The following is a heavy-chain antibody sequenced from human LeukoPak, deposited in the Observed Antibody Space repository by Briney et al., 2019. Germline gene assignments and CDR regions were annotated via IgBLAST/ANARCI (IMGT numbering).Heavy chain of an antibody. CDR3: GRVFHYYGWGVFPLWFTP. J-gene: IGHJ5*02. CDR2: LYHSGST. Sequence: PSETLSLTCTVSGYSISSGYYWGWIRQPPGKGLEWIGSLYHSGSTYYNPSLKSRVTISVDTSKNQFSLKLSSVTAADTAVYYCGRVFHYYGWGVFPLWFTPGGKGPLVPVPS. D-gene: IGHD3-10*01. CDR1: GYSISSGYY. V-gene: IGHV4-38-2*02.